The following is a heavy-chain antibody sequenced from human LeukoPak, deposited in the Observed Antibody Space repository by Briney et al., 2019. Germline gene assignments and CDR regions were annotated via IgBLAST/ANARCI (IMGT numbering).Heavy chain of an antibody. D-gene: IGHD6-19*01. CDR2: AYYRSKWYN. CDR3: VRQYSSGWTYYFGMDV. J-gene: IGHJ6*02. Sequence: SQTLSLTCAISGDSVSSNSGAWHWTRQSPSRGLEWLGRAYYRSKWYNDYAVSVKSRIIVNPDTSKNQFSLQLNSVTPEDTAVYYCVRQYSSGWTYYFGMDVWGQGTTVTVSS. CDR1: GDSVSSNSGA. V-gene: IGHV6-1*01.